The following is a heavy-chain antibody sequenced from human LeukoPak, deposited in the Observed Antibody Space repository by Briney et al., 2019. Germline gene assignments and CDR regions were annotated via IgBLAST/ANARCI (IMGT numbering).Heavy chain of an antibody. J-gene: IGHJ5*02. CDR2: IYHSGST. CDR1: GGSISSGGYS. Sequence: SETLSLTCAVSGGSISSGGYSWSWIRQPPGKGLEWIGYIYHSGSTCYNPSLKSRATISVDRSKNQFSLKLSSVTAADTAVYYCARSGYGSGSYSNWFDPWGQGTLVTVSS. CDR3: ARSGYGSGSYSNWFDP. V-gene: IGHV4-30-2*01. D-gene: IGHD3-10*01.